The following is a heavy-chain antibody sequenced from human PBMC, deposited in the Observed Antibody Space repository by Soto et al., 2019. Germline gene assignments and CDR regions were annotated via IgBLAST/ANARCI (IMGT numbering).Heavy chain of an antibody. CDR1: GGTFSSYS. CDR3: ASRPYSSGKYYYYYYGMDV. J-gene: IGHJ6*02. V-gene: IGHV1-69*13. Sequence: SVKVSCKASGGTFSSYSISWVLQAPGQGLEWMGGIIPIFGTANYAQKFQGRVTITADESTSTAYMELSSLRSEDTAVYYCASRPYSSGKYYYYYYGMDVWGQGTTVTVSS. CDR2: IIPIFGTA. D-gene: IGHD6-25*01.